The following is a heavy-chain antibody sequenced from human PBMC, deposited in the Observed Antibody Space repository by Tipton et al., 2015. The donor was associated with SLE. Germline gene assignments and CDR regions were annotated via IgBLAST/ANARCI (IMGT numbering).Heavy chain of an antibody. Sequence: SLRLSCSASGFTFSSYAMHWVRQAPGKGLEYVSAISSNGGSTYYADSVKGRFTISRDNSKNTLYLQMNSLRAEDTAVYYCAKVRPSTITRGDYWGQGTLVTVSS. D-gene: IGHD5/OR15-5a*01. J-gene: IGHJ4*02. CDR2: ISSNGGST. CDR1: GFTFSSYA. CDR3: AKVRPSTITRGDY. V-gene: IGHV3-64*04.